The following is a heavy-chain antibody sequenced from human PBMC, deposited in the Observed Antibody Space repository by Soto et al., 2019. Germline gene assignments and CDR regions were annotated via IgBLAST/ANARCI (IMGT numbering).Heavy chain of an antibody. Sequence: SETLSLTCGVSGGTIRSPDWWTWVRQPPGKGLEWIGEIFQSGSTNYTPSLESRVTISVDKPKNQFSLTLTSVTAADTAVYFCARGRGRYSSGWSWFDPWGQGILVTVSS. CDR1: GGTIRSPDW. J-gene: IGHJ5*02. CDR3: ARGRGRYSSGWSWFDP. CDR2: IFQSGST. V-gene: IGHV4-4*02. D-gene: IGHD6-19*01.